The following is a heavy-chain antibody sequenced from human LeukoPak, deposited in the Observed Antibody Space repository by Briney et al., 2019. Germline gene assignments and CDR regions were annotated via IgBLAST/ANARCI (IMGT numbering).Heavy chain of an antibody. CDR1: GGSISSGGYY. CDR3: AREFVRPHRGNWFDP. J-gene: IGHJ5*02. D-gene: IGHD3-10*01. Sequence: SETLSLTCTVSGGSISSGGYYWSWIRQHPGKGLEWIGYIYYSGSTYYNPSLKSRVTISVDTSKNQFSLKLSSVTAADTAVYYGAREFVRPHRGNWFDPWGQGTLVTVSS. CDR2: IYYSGST. V-gene: IGHV4-31*03.